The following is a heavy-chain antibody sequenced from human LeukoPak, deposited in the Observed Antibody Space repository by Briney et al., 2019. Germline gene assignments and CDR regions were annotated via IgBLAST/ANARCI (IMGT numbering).Heavy chain of an antibody. Sequence: GGSLRLSCAASGFAFSRYWMSWVRQAPGKGLKWVANIRQDGGEEYYVASVGGRFTISRDNAKNSLYLQMNSLRAEDTAVYYCAREVGGVVVVGGGQGTLVTVSS. V-gene: IGHV3-7*01. CDR1: GFAFSRYW. J-gene: IGHJ4*02. CDR2: IRQDGGEE. CDR3: AREVGGVVVVG. D-gene: IGHD3-22*01.